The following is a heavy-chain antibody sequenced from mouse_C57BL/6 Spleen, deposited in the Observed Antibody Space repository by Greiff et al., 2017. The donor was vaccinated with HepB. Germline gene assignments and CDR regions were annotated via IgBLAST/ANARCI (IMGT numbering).Heavy chain of an antibody. CDR1: GYTFTDYY. CDR2: INPNNGGT. CDR3: APYGNYDPLYYAMDY. V-gene: IGHV1-26*01. D-gene: IGHD2-1*01. J-gene: IGHJ4*01. Sequence: EVQLQQSGPELVKPGASVKISCKASGYTFTDYYMNWVKQSHGKSLEWIGDINPNNGGTSYNQKFKGKATLTVDKSSSTAYMELRSLTSEDSAVYYCAPYGNYDPLYYAMDYWGQGTSVTVSS.